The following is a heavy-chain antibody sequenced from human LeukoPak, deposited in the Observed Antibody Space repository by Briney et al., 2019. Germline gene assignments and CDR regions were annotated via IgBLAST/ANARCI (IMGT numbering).Heavy chain of an antibody. CDR1: GFAFSSYS. Sequence: GGSLRLSCAASGFAFSSYSMNWVRQAPGKGLEWVSSISSSSTYVYYADSVKGRFTISRDDAKNSLYLQMNSLRAEDTAIYYCARDGRKGDYYTFDYWGQGTLVTVSS. CDR2: ISSSSTYV. D-gene: IGHD1-26*01. J-gene: IGHJ4*02. CDR3: ARDGRKGDYYTFDY. V-gene: IGHV3-21*01.